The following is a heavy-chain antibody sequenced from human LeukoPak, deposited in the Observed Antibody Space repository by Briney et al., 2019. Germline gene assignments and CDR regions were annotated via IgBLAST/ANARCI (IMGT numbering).Heavy chain of an antibody. V-gene: IGHV3-21*01. CDR1: GFTFSSYS. Sequence: GGSLRLSCAASGFTFSSYSMNWVRQAPGKGLEWVSSISSSSSYIYCADSVKGRFTISRDNAKNSLYLQMNSLRAEDTAVYYCARDRGSYGSGSYFDYWGQGTLVTVSS. J-gene: IGHJ4*02. CDR2: ISSSSSYI. D-gene: IGHD3-10*01. CDR3: ARDRGSYGSGSYFDY.